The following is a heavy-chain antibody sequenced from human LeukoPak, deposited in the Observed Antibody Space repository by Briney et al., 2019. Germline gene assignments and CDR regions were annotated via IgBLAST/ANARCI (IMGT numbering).Heavy chain of an antibody. Sequence: ASVKVSCKPSGYTFNTYGITWVRQAPGQGLERMGWISPYNGNTNYAQKFQGRVTLTTDTSTSTAYMELRSLRSDDTAVYYCARGPHERSGYPDDWGQGTLVTVSS. CDR3: ARGPHERSGYPDD. J-gene: IGHJ4*02. CDR1: GYTFNTYG. CDR2: ISPYNGNT. D-gene: IGHD3-22*01. V-gene: IGHV1-18*01.